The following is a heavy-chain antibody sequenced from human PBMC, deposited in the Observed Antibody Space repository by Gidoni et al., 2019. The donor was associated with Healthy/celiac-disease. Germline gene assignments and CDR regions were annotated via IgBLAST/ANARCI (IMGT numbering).Heavy chain of an antibody. D-gene: IGHD6-13*01. CDR3: TTLGRGQLPFGY. V-gene: IGHV3-15*01. Sequence: EVQLVESGGGLVKPGGSLRLSCAAPGFTFSNAWLRWVRQAPGKGLEWVGRIKSKTDGGTTDYAAPVKGRFTISRDDSKNTLYLQMNSLKTEDTAVYYCTTLGRGQLPFGYWGQGTLVTVSS. CDR1: GFTFSNAW. CDR2: IKSKTDGGTT. J-gene: IGHJ4*02.